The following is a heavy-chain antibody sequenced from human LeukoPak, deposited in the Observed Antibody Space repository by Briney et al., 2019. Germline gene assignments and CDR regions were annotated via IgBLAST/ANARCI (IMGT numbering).Heavy chain of an antibody. J-gene: IGHJ4*02. D-gene: IGHD6-19*01. CDR2: INSDGSSI. V-gene: IGHV3-74*01. CDR3: TSPPSIAVADPFDS. Sequence: GGSLRLSCAASGFTFSSYWMHWVRQAPGKGLEWVSAINSDGSSINYADSVQGRFTNSRDNAKNMLYLQMDSLRAEDTSVYYCTSPPSIAVADPFDSWGQGTLVTVSS. CDR1: GFTFSSYW.